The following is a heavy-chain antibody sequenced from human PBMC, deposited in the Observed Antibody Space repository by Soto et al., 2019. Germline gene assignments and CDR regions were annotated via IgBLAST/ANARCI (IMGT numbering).Heavy chain of an antibody. CDR1: GFTFGDYA. J-gene: IGHJ4*02. V-gene: IGHV3-49*03. CDR3: SHQTRWLEFDY. CDR2: IRSKAYGGTT. Sequence: GGSLTLSCTASGFTFGDYAMSWFRQAPGKGLEWVGFIRSKAYGGTTEYAASVKGRFTISRDDSKSIAYLQMNSLKTEDTAVYYCSHQTRWLEFDYWGQGTLVTVSS. D-gene: IGHD6-19*01.